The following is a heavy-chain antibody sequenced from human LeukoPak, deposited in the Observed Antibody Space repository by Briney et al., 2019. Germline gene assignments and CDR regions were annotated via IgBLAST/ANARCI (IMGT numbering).Heavy chain of an antibody. J-gene: IGHJ4*02. D-gene: IGHD2-15*01. CDR1: GGSISSGDYY. V-gene: IGHV4-30-4*08. CDR2: IYYSGST. CDR3: ARDCSGGSCYIDY. Sequence: SETLSLTCTVSGGSISSGDYYWSWIRQPPGKGLEWIGYIYYSGSTYYNPSLKSRVTISVDTSKNQFSLKLSSVTAADTAVYYCARDCSGGSCYIDYWGQGTLVTVSS.